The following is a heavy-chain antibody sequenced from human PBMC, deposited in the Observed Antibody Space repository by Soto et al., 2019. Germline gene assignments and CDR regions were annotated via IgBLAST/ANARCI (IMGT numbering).Heavy chain of an antibody. Sequence: LSLTYTVSGGSISSSGYYWCWIRQHPGKGLEWIGSIYYSGSTYYNPSLKSRVTISVDTSKNQFSLKLSSVTAADTAVYYCARHLPGYSSSWDHFDYWGQGTLVTVSS. CDR2: IYYSGST. J-gene: IGHJ4*02. V-gene: IGHV4-39*01. D-gene: IGHD6-13*01. CDR3: ARHLPGYSSSWDHFDY. CDR1: GGSISSSGYY.